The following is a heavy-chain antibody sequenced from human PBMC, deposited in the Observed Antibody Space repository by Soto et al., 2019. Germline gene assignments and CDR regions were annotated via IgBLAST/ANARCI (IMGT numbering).Heavy chain of an antibody. Sequence: GGSLRLSCAASGFTVSSYAMSWVRQAPGKGLEWVSAISGSGGSAYYADSVKGRFTISRDNSKNTLYLQMNSLRAEDTAVYYCAKGVAVAGTDYYYYYGMDVWGQGTTVTVSS. CDR3: AKGVAVAGTDYYYYYGMDV. V-gene: IGHV3-23*01. D-gene: IGHD6-19*01. CDR1: GFTVSSYA. J-gene: IGHJ6*02. CDR2: ISGSGGSA.